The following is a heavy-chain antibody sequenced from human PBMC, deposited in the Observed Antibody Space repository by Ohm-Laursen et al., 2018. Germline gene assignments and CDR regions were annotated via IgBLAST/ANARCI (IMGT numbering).Heavy chain of an antibody. J-gene: IGHJ4*02. D-gene: IGHD6-13*01. CDR3: AKRQLKRGSSSWYYFDY. Sequence: GSLRLSCAASGFTFSSYAVSWVRQAPGKGLEWVSGISSSGGSTYYADSVKGRFTISRDNSKNTLYLQMNSLRADDTAMYYCAKRQLKRGSSSWYYFDYWGQGTLVTVSS. V-gene: IGHV3-23*01. CDR2: ISSSGGST. CDR1: GFTFSSYA.